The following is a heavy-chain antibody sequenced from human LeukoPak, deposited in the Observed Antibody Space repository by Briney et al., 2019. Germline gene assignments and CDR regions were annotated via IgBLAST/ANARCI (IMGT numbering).Heavy chain of an antibody. CDR2: IYPGDSDT. V-gene: IGHV5-51*01. J-gene: IGHJ6*02. CDR3: ARRDSSGWYRGGYYYGMDV. Sequence: GESLKISCKGSGYSFTSYWIGWVRQMPGKGLEWMGIIYPGDSDTRYSPSFQGQVTISADKSISTAYLQWSSLKASDTAMYYCARRDSSGWYRGGYYYGMDVWGQRTTVTVSS. D-gene: IGHD6-19*01. CDR1: GYSFTSYW.